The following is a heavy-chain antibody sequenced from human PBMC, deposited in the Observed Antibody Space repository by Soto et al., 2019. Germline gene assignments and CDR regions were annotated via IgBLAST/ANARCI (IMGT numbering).Heavy chain of an antibody. D-gene: IGHD3-10*01. J-gene: IGHJ4*02. CDR3: ARGFYGSGSPHFDY. Sequence: SETLSLTCAVSGGSFSGYYWSWIRQPPGKGLEWIGEINHNGNTVYNPSLKSRVSMSVDTSKNQFSLRLSSVTAADTAIFYCARGFYGSGSPHFDYWGQGALVTVSS. V-gene: IGHV4-34*01. CDR2: INHNGNT. CDR1: GGSFSGYY.